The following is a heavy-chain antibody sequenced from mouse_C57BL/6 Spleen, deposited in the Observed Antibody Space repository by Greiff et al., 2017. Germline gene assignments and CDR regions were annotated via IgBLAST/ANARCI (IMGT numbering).Heavy chain of an antibody. CDR2: INPTNGGT. V-gene: IGHV1-53*01. D-gene: IGHD2-1*01. J-gene: IGHJ2*01. Sequence: QVQLQQPGTELVKPGASVKLSCKASGYTFTSYWMHWVKQRPGQGLEWIGNINPTNGGTNYNEKFKSKATLTVDKSSSTAYMQLSSLTSEDSAVYYCSRADYYGNYEEVFDYWGQGTTLTVSS. CDR3: SRADYYGNYEEVFDY. CDR1: GYTFTSYW.